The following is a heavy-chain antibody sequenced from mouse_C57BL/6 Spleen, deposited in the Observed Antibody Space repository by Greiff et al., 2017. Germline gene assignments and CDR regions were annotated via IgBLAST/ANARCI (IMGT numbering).Heavy chain of an antibody. D-gene: IGHD1-1*01. CDR3: TRGPPYYGSSYNYFDY. CDR1: GYTFTDYE. J-gene: IGHJ2*01. CDR2: IDPETGGT. Sequence: QVQLQQSGAELVRPGASVTLSCKASGYTFTDYEMHWVKQTPVHGLEWIGAIDPETGGTAYNQKFKGKAILTADKSSSTAYMELRSLTSEDSAVYYCTRGPPYYGSSYNYFDYWGQGTTLTVSS. V-gene: IGHV1-15*01.